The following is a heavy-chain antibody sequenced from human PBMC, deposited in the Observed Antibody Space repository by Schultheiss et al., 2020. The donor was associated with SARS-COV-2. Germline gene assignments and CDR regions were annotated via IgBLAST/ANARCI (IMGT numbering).Heavy chain of an antibody. V-gene: IGHV1-2*02. D-gene: IGHD4-17*01. CDR1: GYTFTGYY. CDR3: ARDLTVTTKGGDAFDI. J-gene: IGHJ3*02. Sequence: ASVKVSCKASGYTFTGYYMHWVRQAPGQGLEWMGWINPNSGGTNYAQKFQGRVTMTRDTSISTAYMELSSLRSEDTAVYYCARDLTVTTKGGDAFDIWGQGTMVTVSS. CDR2: INPNSGGT.